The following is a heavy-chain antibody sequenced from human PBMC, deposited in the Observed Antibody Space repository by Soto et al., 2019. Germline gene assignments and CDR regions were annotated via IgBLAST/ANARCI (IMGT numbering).Heavy chain of an antibody. J-gene: IGHJ3*02. CDR3: ARWTNAYYYLWGRPDAFDI. Sequence: LGESLKISCKGPGYRLPSDWIRLVRQMPGQGLEWMGRIVPSDPYTNSSPPFQGHVTISADKSIGTAYLQWSSLKASDTAMYYCARWTNAYYYLWGRPDAFDIWGQGTMVTVSS. CDR2: IVPSDPYT. D-gene: IGHD3-3*01. CDR1: GYRLPSDW. V-gene: IGHV5-10-1*01.